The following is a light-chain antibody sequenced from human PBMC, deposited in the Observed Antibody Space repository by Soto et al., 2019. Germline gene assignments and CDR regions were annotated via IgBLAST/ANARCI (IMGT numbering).Light chain of an antibody. J-gene: IGKJ5*01. V-gene: IGKV1-12*01. CDR1: EDISTW. CDR3: QQANSFTIT. CDR2: AAS. Sequence: DIQRTQSPSSVSASVGDRVTITCRSSEDISTWLAWYQQKPGKAPKLLIYAASSLQSGVPSRFSGSESGTDGTITISSLKKEDGATYYCQQANSFTITFGQGTRLEIK.